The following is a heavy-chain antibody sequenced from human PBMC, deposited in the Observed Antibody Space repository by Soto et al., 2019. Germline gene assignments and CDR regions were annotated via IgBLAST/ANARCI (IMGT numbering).Heavy chain of an antibody. CDR2: INPNSGGT. Sequence: GASVKVSCKASGYTFTGYYMHWVRQAPGQGLEWMGWINPNSGGTNYVQKFQGWVTMTRDTSISTAYMELSRLRSDDTAVYYCARGSIAPAAPIVMAVWGQGTTVTVSS. D-gene: IGHD6-13*01. CDR3: ARGSIAPAAPIVMAV. J-gene: IGHJ6*02. V-gene: IGHV1-2*04. CDR1: GYTFTGYY.